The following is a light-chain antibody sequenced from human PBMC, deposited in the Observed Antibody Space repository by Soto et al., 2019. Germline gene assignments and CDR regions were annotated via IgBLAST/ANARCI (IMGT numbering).Light chain of an antibody. CDR3: SSYTISSTVL. CDR1: SSDVGGYDY. Sequence: QSVLTQPASVSGSPGQSITISCTGTSSDVGGYDYVSWYQHHPGKAPKLMIYEVINRPSGVSNRFSGSKSGNTASLTISGLQAEDEADYYCSSYTISSTVLFGGGTKVTVL. CDR2: EVI. J-gene: IGLJ2*01. V-gene: IGLV2-14*01.